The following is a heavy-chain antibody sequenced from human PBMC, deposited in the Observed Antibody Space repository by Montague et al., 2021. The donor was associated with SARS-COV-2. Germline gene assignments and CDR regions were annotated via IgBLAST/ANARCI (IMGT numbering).Heavy chain of an antibody. CDR1: GGPLSGYY. CDR2: INHSGST. CDR3: ARGADYDCWSGFLGYKWFDP. Sequence: SETLSLTCAVYGGPLSGYYWAWIRQTPAKGLEWIGEINHSGSTNYNPSLKSRLTISVDTSKKQFSLKWNSMTAADTAVYYCARGADYDCWSGFLGYKWFDPWGLGTPVTVSS. V-gene: IGHV4-34*01. D-gene: IGHD3-3*01. J-gene: IGHJ5*02.